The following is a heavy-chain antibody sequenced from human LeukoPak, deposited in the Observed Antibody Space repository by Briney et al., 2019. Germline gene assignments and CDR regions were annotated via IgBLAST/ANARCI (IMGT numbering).Heavy chain of an antibody. D-gene: IGHD3-22*01. CDR3: AKGHYYDSSGYYTAYYYYGMDV. CDR1: GFTFSSYA. J-gene: IGHJ6*02. V-gene: IGHV3-30-3*01. Sequence: GRSLRLSCAASGFTFSSYAMHWVRQAPGKGLEWVAVISYDGSNKYYADSVKGRFTISRDNSKNTLYLQMNSLRAEDTAVYYCAKGHYYDSSGYYTAYYYYGMDVWGQGTTVTVSS. CDR2: ISYDGSNK.